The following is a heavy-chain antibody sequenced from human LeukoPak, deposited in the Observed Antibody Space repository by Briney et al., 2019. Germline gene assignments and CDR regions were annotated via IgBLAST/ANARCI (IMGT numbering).Heavy chain of an antibody. V-gene: IGHV4-34*01. J-gene: IGHJ5*02. CDR3: ARGDITIFGVVANRFDP. CDR2: INHGGNT. Sequence: PSETLSLTCAVYGGSFSGYYWNWIRQPPGKGLEWIGEINHGGNTNYNPSLKSRVTISLDTSENQFSLKLSSVTAADTAVYYCARGDITIFGVVANRFDPWGQGTLVTVSS. CDR1: GGSFSGYY. D-gene: IGHD3-3*01.